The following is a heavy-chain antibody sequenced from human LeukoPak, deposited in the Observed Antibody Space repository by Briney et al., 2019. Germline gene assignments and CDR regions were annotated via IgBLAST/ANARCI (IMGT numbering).Heavy chain of an antibody. CDR2: IINSGGST. V-gene: IGHV3-23*01. J-gene: IGHJ4*02. D-gene: IGHD6-13*01. CDR3: AKFKGQHQAMYYFDY. Sequence: GGSLRLSCAASGFTFSSYAMSWVRQAPGKGLEWVSFIINSGGSTYYADSVKGRFTISRDNSKNTLYLQMNSLRAEDTAVYYCAKFKGQHQAMYYFDYWGQGTLVTVSS. CDR1: GFTFSSYA.